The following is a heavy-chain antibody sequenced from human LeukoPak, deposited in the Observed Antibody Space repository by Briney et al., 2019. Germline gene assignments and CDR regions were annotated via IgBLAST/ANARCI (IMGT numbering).Heavy chain of an antibody. CDR1: GGSISGGSYY. Sequence: PSETLSLTCTVSGGSISGGSYYWSWIRQPAGKGLEWIGRIYTSGSTNYNPSLKSRVTLSVDTSKNQFSLELSSVTAADTAVYYCARDGIMVGYSGYGNWFDPWGQGTLVTVSS. J-gene: IGHJ5*02. D-gene: IGHD5-12*01. CDR2: IYTSGST. V-gene: IGHV4-61*02. CDR3: ARDGIMVGYSGYGNWFDP.